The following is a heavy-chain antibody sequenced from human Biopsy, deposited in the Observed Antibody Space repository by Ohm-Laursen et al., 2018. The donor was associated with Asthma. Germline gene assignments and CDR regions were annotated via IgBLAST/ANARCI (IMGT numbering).Heavy chain of an antibody. Sequence: ASVKVSCKASGSTFIHSAIHWVRQAPRQRLEWMGWINAGDGNTKYSQKFQGRVTITRDTSASTAYMDLRSLRSEDTAMYYCARTYYDFLTGQVNDAFALWGQGTMVTVSS. D-gene: IGHD3-9*01. CDR1: GSTFIHSA. V-gene: IGHV1-3*01. CDR2: INAGDGNT. J-gene: IGHJ3*01. CDR3: ARTYYDFLTGQVNDAFAL.